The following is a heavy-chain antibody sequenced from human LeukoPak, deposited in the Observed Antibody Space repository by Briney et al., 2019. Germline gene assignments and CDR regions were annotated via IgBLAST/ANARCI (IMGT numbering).Heavy chain of an antibody. CDR2: IWYDGSNK. CDR3: ARGDYDILTGYYTPPPFYYYYYGMDV. CDR1: GFTFSSYG. D-gene: IGHD3-9*01. J-gene: IGHJ6*04. Sequence: GGSLRLSCAASGFTFSSYGMHWVRQASGKGLEWVAVIWYDGSNKYYADSVKGRFTISRDNSKNTLYLQMNSLRAEDTAVYYCARGDYDILTGYYTPPPFYYYYYGMDVWGKGTTVTVSS. V-gene: IGHV3-33*01.